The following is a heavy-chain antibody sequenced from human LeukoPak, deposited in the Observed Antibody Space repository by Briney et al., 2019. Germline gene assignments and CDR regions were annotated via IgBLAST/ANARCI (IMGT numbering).Heavy chain of an antibody. Sequence: SETLSLTCTVSGGSISSSGYDWGWIRQPPGKGLEWIANIYYSGSAYYNPSLMSRVTVSVDTSKNQFSLRLSSVTAADTAVYYCARRNSYFDYWGQGILVTVSS. CDR3: ARRNSYFDY. V-gene: IGHV4-39*01. J-gene: IGHJ4*02. CDR2: IYYSGSA. CDR1: GGSISSSGYD.